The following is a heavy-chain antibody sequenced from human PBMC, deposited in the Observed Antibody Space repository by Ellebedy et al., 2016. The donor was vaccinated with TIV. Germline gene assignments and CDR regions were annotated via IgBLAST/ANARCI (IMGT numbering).Heavy chain of an antibody. Sequence: GESLKISXKGSGYSFTSYWISWVRQMPGKGLEWMGRIDPSDSYTNYSPSFQGHVTISADKSISTAYLQWSSLKASDTAMYYCARATPHPLKTGTTDYWGQGTLVTVSS. CDR3: ARATPHPLKTGTTDY. J-gene: IGHJ4*02. CDR1: GYSFTSYW. V-gene: IGHV5-10-1*01. D-gene: IGHD1-1*01. CDR2: IDPSDSYT.